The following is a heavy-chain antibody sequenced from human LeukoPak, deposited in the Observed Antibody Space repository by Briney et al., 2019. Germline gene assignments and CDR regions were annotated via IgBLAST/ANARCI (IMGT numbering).Heavy chain of an antibody. CDR3: VRHVSSGWDYYNGLDV. V-gene: IGHV4-39*01. CDR1: GGSIGSSGFY. J-gene: IGHJ6*02. CDR2: IYYPEST. Sequence: PSETLPLTCKVSGGSIGSSGFYWGWLRQPPGKGLEWIGSIYYPESTHYNPSLESRVTISVDTSKYQVSLTLSSVTATDTAVYYCVRHVSSGWDYYNGLDVWGQGTTVTVSS. D-gene: IGHD6-19*01.